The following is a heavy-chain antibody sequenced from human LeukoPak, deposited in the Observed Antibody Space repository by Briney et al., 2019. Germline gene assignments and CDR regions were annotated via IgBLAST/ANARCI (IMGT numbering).Heavy chain of an antibody. CDR3: ARELKNNWDPPTHFDC. CDR2: TFYRSKWYN. J-gene: IGHJ4*02. V-gene: IGHV6-1*01. Sequence: SQTLSLTCAISGDSVSSNTAAWDWIRQSPSRGLEWLGRTFYRSKWYNDYAVSVRGRVTFNPDTSKNQFSLHLNSVTPEDTAVYYCARELKNNWDPPTHFDCWGQGTLVTVSS. CDR1: GDSVSSNTAA. D-gene: IGHD1-20*01.